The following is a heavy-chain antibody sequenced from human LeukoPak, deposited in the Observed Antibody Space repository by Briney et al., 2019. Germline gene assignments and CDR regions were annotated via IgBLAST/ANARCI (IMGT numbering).Heavy chain of an antibody. V-gene: IGHV3-30*02. D-gene: IGHD6-19*01. J-gene: IGHJ4*02. CDR1: GFTFSSYG. CDR3: AKDRTYSSAWPYYFDY. CDR2: IRYDGSNK. Sequence: PGGSLRLSCAASGFTFSSYGMQWVRQAPGKGLEWVAFIRYDGSNKYYADSVKGRFTISRDNSKNTLHLQMNRLRAEDTAVYYCAKDRTYSSAWPYYFDYWGQGTLVTVSS.